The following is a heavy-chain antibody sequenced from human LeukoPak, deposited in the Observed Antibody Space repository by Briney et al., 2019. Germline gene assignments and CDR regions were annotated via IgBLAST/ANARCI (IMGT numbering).Heavy chain of an antibody. J-gene: IGHJ4*02. Sequence: GGSLSLSCAASGCTFSNYAMNWVRQAPGKGLEWVSFISGSGGSGGNYADSGKGRFTISRDNSKNTLYLQMNSLRVEDTAVYYCATSKQQVIPRYFDFWGQGTLVAVSS. D-gene: IGHD6-13*01. CDR2: ISGSGGSGG. CDR3: ATSKQQVIPRYFDF. CDR1: GCTFSNYA. V-gene: IGHV3-23*01.